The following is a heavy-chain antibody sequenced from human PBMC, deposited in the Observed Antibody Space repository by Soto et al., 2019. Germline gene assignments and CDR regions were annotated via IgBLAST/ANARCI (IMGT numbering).Heavy chain of an antibody. CDR3: AREVQVHTPAFVY. V-gene: IGHV1-69*19. CDR1: GGTFNTYA. Sequence: QVQLVQSGAEMKQPGSSVKVSCQSSGGTFNTYAMNWVRQAPGQGPEWMGDISPMFGAANYAPKFQGRVTITADESTGTSYMQLSSWTSEDTALYFCAREVQVHTPAFVYWGQGTLVTVSS. CDR2: ISPMFGAA. J-gene: IGHJ4*02. D-gene: IGHD3-10*01.